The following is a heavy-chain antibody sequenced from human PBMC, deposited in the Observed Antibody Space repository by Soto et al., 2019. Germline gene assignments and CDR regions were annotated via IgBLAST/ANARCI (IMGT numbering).Heavy chain of an antibody. D-gene: IGHD2-2*01. V-gene: IGHV3-23*01. J-gene: IGHJ5*02. Sequence: GGSLRLSCAASGFTFSSYAMSWVRQAPRKGLEWVSAISGSGGSTYYADSVKGRFTISRDNSKNTLYLQMNSLRAEDTAVYYCAKDQVIVVVPAAIFFRDDWFDPWGQGTLVTVSS. CDR1: GFTFSSYA. CDR2: ISGSGGST. CDR3: AKDQVIVVVPAAIFFRDDWFDP.